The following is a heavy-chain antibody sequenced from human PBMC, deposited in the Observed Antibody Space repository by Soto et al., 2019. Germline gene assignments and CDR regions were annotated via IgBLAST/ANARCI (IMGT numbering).Heavy chain of an antibody. D-gene: IGHD4-17*01. CDR2: IYYSGST. V-gene: IGHV4-39*01. CDR3: ASRYRTTVTTFIDY. J-gene: IGHJ4*02. Sequence: SETLSLTCTVSGGSISSGSYYWGWIRQPPGKGLEWIGSIYYSGSTYYNPSLKSRVTISVDTSKNQFSLKLSSVTAADTAVYYCASRYRTTVTTFIDYWGQGTLVTVSS. CDR1: GGSISSGSYY.